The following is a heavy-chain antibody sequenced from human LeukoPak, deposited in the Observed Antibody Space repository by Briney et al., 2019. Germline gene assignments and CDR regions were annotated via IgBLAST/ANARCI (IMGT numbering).Heavy chain of an antibody. CDR3: ARARITMVRGVSSHFDY. V-gene: IGHV4-30-2*01. Sequence: PSQTLSLTCTVSGGSISSGGYYWSWIRQPPGKGLEWIGEIYHSGSTNYNPSLKSRVTISVDKSKNQFSLKLSSVTAADTAVYYCARARITMVRGVSSHFDYWGQGTLVTVSS. J-gene: IGHJ4*02. CDR2: IYHSGST. CDR1: GGSISSGGYY. D-gene: IGHD3-10*01.